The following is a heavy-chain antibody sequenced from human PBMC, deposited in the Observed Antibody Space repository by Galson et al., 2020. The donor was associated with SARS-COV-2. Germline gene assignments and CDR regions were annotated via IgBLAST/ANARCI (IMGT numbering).Heavy chain of an antibody. CDR3: ARLRRFGESDAFDI. CDR2: IYHSGST. V-gene: IGHV4-38-2*01. CDR1: GYSISSGSY. J-gene: IGHJ3*02. D-gene: IGHD3-10*01. Sequence: SETLSLTCAVSGYSISSGSYWGWIRQPPGKGLEWIGSIYHSGSTYYNPSLRSRVTISVDTFKNQFSLKLTSVTATDTAVYYCARLRRFGESDAFDIWGQGTMVTVS.